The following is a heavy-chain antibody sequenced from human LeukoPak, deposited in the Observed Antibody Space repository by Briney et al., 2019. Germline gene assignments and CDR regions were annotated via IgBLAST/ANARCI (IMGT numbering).Heavy chain of an antibody. J-gene: IGHJ4*02. D-gene: IGHD2-2*01. Sequence: GASVKVSCKASGYTFTSYGISWVRQAPGQGLEWMGWISAYNVIANFAQKLHGRVTMTTDTSTNTAYMELRSLRSDDTAVYYCASWAGYCSSNNCYATSLDYWGQGTLVTVSA. V-gene: IGHV1-18*01. CDR3: ASWAGYCSSNNCYATSLDY. CDR1: GYTFTSYG. CDR2: ISAYNVIA.